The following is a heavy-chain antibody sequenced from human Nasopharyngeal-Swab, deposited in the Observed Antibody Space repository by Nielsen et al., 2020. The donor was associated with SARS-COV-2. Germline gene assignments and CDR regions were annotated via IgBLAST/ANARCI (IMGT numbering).Heavy chain of an antibody. V-gene: IGHV3-30-3*01. CDR3: ARDASSSWYIGGEDY. CDR1: GFTFSSYA. CDR2: ISYDGSNK. J-gene: IGHJ4*02. D-gene: IGHD6-13*01. Sequence: WGSLRLSCAASGFTFSSYAMHWVRQAPGKGLEWVAVISYDGSNKYYADSVKGRFTISRDNSKNTLYLQMNSLRAEDTAVYYCARDASSSWYIGGEDYWGQGTLVTVSS.